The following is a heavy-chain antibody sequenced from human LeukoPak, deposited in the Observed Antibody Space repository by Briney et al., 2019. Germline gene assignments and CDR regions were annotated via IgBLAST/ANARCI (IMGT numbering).Heavy chain of an antibody. CDR1: GFTFSTYS. CDR3: ARDVGLDY. V-gene: IGHV3-21*01. J-gene: IGHJ4*02. D-gene: IGHD1-26*01. Sequence: GGSLRLSCAASGFTFSTYSMNWDRQAPGKGLEWVSSISTDSSYIDYADSVKGRFTISRDNAKNSLLLQMNSLRAEDTAVYYCARDVGLDYWGQGTLVTVSS. CDR2: ISTDSSYI.